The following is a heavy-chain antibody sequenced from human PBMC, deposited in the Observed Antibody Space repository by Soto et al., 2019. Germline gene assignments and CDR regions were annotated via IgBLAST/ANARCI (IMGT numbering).Heavy chain of an antibody. CDR3: ARILFKGSRWYYFDY. V-gene: IGHV1-18*01. CDR2: ISAYNGNT. CDR1: GYTFTSYG. Sequence: QVQLVQSGAEVKKPGASVKVSGKASGYTFTSYGISWVRQAPGQGLEWMGWISAYNGNTNYAQKLQGRVTMTTDTSTSTAYMELRSLRSDDTAVYYCARILFKGSRWYYFDYWGQGTLVTVSS. D-gene: IGHD3-10*01. J-gene: IGHJ4*02.